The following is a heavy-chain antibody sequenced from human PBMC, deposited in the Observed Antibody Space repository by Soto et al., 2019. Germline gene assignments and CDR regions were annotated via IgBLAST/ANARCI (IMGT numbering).Heavy chain of an antibody. J-gene: IGHJ4*02. CDR1: GYIFSDYG. D-gene: IGHD3-10*01. Sequence: QVQVMQSGAEVKKPGDSVNVSCKTSGYIFSDYGINWVRQAPGQGLEWMGWISGYSGNANLAQKFQGRVTMTTDKSTRTAYMELRRLRSDDTAVYYCAKRTSGTTWGESDYWGQGTLVTVSS. CDR2: ISGYSGNA. CDR3: AKRTSGTTWGESDY. V-gene: IGHV1-18*04.